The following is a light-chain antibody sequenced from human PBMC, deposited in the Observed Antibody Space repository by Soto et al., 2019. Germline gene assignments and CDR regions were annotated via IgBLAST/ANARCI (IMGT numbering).Light chain of an antibody. V-gene: IGLV2-14*01. CDR1: RSDIGSYNY. CDR3: ISYTGSSTSYV. J-gene: IGLJ1*01. CDR2: GVS. Sequence: QSVLTQPASVSGSPGQSITISCSGTRSDIGSYNYVAWYQRFPGKTPKILIYGVSNRPSGVSSRFSGSKSGNTASLTISGLQAEDEADYYCISYTGSSTSYVFGSGTKATVL.